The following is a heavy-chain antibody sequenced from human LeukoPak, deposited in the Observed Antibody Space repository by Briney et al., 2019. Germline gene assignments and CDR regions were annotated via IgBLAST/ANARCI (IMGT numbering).Heavy chain of an antibody. D-gene: IGHD2-2*01. CDR1: GYTFTGYY. CDR2: INPNSGGT. J-gene: IGHJ5*02. CDR3: AKEGVPAAMIGWFDP. V-gene: IGHV1-2*02. Sequence: ASVKVSCKASGYTFTGYYMHWVRQVPGQGLEWMGWINPNSGGTNYAQKFQGRVTMTRDTSISTAYMELSRLRSDDTAVYYCAKEGVPAAMIGWFDPWGQGTLVTVSS.